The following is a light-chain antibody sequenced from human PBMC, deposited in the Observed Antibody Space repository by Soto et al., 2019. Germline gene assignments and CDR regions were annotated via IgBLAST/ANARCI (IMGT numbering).Light chain of an antibody. CDR1: QSVSSN. CDR3: EPYYNWWT. CDR2: GAS. Sequence: IVMMASEGTMSVSKREIATLSFRASQSVSSNLAWYQHKPGQAPRLLVYGASTRASGIPDRFSGSGSGTEFTLIMCSQQSEDFAVYYGEPYYNWWTCAQGTKVDI. V-gene: IGKV3-15*01. J-gene: IGKJ1*01.